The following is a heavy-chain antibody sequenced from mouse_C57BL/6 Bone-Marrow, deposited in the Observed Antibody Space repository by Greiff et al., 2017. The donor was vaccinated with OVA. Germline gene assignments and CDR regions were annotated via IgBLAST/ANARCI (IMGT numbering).Heavy chain of an antibody. D-gene: IGHD1-1*01. Sequence: VKLMESGPGLVAPSQSLSITCTVCGFSLTSYAISWVRQPPGKGLEWLGVIWTGGGTNSNSALKSRLSISKDNSKSQVFLKMNSLQTDDTARYYCARNSGYYGSPWYFDVWGTGTTVTVSS. CDR3: ARNSGYYGSPWYFDV. V-gene: IGHV2-9-1*01. CDR1: GFSLTSYA. J-gene: IGHJ1*03. CDR2: IWTGGGT.